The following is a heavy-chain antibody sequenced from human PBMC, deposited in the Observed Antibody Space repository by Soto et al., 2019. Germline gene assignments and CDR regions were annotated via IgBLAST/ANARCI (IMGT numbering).Heavy chain of an antibody. CDR3: ARDYGGKVLDY. J-gene: IGHJ4*02. D-gene: IGHD4-17*01. CDR2: INHSGST. Sequence: QVQLQQWGAGLLKPSETLSLTCAVYGGSFSGYYWSWIRQPPGKGLEWIGGINHSGSTNYNPSLKSRVTISVDTSKNQLALKLSSVTAADTAVYYCARDYGGKVLDYWGRGTLVTVSS. V-gene: IGHV4-34*02. CDR1: GGSFSGYY.